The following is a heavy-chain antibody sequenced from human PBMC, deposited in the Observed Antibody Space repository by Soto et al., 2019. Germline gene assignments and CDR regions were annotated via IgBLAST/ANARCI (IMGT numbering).Heavy chain of an antibody. J-gene: IGHJ4*02. CDR1: GFTFSSYS. Sequence: PGGSLRLSCAASGFTFSSYSMNWVRQAPGKGLEWVSYISSSSSTIYYADSVKGRFTISRDNSKNTLYLQMNTLRAEDTAVYFCAKPYGSGSYLYYFDYWGQGTLVTVSS. V-gene: IGHV3-48*01. CDR2: ISSSSSTI. CDR3: AKPYGSGSYLYYFDY. D-gene: IGHD3-10*01.